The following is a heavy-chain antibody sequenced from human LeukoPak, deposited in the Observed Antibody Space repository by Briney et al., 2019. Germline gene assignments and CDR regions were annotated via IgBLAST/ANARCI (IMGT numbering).Heavy chain of an antibody. CDR3: AKGSYSSGWYDY. J-gene: IGHJ4*02. CDR1: GGSISSYY. Sequence: SETLSLTCTVSGGSISSYYWSWIRQPAGKGLEWIGRIYTSGSTNYNPSLRSRVTMSVDTSKNQFSLKLSSVTAADTTVYYCAKGSYSSGWYDYWGQGTLVTVSS. CDR2: IYTSGST. V-gene: IGHV4-4*07. D-gene: IGHD6-19*01.